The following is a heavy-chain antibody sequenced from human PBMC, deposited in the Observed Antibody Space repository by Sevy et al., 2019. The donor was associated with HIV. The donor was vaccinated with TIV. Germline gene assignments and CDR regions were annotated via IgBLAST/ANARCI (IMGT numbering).Heavy chain of an antibody. D-gene: IGHD3-3*01. Sequence: GGSLRLSCAASGFTFSSYGMHWVRQAPGKGLEWVAVISYDGSNKYYAHSVKGRFTIARDNSKNTLYLQMNSLRAEDTAVYYCAKDYDFWSGYYGNLGYFDYWGQGTLVTVSS. CDR2: ISYDGSNK. CDR1: GFTFSSYG. J-gene: IGHJ4*02. CDR3: AKDYDFWSGYYGNLGYFDY. V-gene: IGHV3-30*18.